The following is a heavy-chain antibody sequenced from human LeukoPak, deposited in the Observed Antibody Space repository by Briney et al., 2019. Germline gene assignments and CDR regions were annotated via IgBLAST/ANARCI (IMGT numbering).Heavy chain of an antibody. CDR3: ARESHYDILTGYGE. V-gene: IGHV3-64*04. D-gene: IGHD3-9*01. Sequence: GGSLRLSCSASGFTFSNYTMHWVRQASGKGLEYVSSISSNGGSTYSADSVKGRFTISRDNSKNTLYLQMSSLRSEDTAVYYCARESHYDILTGYGEWGQGTLVTVSS. CDR1: GFTFSNYT. J-gene: IGHJ4*02. CDR2: ISSNGGST.